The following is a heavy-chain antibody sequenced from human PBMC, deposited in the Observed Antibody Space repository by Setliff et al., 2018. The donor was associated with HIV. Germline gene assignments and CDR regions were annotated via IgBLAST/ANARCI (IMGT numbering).Heavy chain of an antibody. V-gene: IGHV3-33*06. D-gene: IGHD3-3*01. J-gene: IGHJ4*02. CDR2: IWYDGSNK. CDR3: AKEGYTIFGVVSRDYYFDY. Sequence: GSLRLSCAASGFTFRTYGMHWVRQAPGKGLEWVALIWYDGSNKYYADSVKGRFTISRDNSKNRLYLQMNSLRTEDTAVYYCAKEGYTIFGVVSRDYYFDYWGQGTLVTVSS. CDR1: GFTFRTYG.